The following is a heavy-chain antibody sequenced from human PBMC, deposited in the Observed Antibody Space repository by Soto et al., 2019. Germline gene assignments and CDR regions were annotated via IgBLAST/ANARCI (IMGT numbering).Heavy chain of an antibody. CDR3: ARDPSGNSDYWYFDF. CDR1: GVSISSGGNY. CDR2: IYYSGST. Sequence: QVQLQESGAGLVKPSQTLSLTCTVSGVSISSGGNYWSWIRQQPGKGLEWIGYIYYSGSTYYNPSLKSRVTISVDTSKNQFSLKLSSVTAADTAVYYCARDPSGNSDYWYFDFWGRGTLVTVSS. D-gene: IGHD2-15*01. V-gene: IGHV4-31*03. J-gene: IGHJ2*01.